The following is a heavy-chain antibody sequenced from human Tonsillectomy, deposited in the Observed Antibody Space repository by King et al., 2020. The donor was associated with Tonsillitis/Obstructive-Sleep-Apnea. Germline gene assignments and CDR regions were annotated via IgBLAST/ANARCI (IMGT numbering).Heavy chain of an antibody. CDR1: GYSFTSYG. CDR3: ARVYYSSSGYYNGLDY. D-gene: IGHD3-22*01. J-gene: IGHJ4*02. Sequence: VQLVESGPEVKKPGASVKVSCKTSGYSFTSYGISWVRRAPGQGLEWMGWISVYNGNTNYAKKFQGRVTMTTDTSTSTVYMELRSLRSADTAVYYCARVYYSSSGYYNGLDYWGQGTLVTVSS. V-gene: IGHV1-18*01. CDR2: ISVYNGNT.